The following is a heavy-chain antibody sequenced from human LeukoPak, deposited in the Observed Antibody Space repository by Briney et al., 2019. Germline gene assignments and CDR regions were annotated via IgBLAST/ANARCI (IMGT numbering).Heavy chain of an antibody. Sequence: GGSLRLSCAASGFTFNNYVMSWVRQAPGKGLEWVSSISTSGGGTYYADSAKGRFTTSRDNSKNTLSLQMNSLRAEDTAVYYCVKRETTPHTWGSFEIWGQGTLVTVSS. CDR3: VKRETTPHTWGSFEI. V-gene: IGHV3-23*01. D-gene: IGHD1-1*01. CDR1: GFTFNNYV. CDR2: ISTSGGGT. J-gene: IGHJ3*02.